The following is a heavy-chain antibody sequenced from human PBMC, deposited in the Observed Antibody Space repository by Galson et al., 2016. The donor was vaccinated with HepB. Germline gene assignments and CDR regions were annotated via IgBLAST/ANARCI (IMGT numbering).Heavy chain of an antibody. Sequence: SLRLSCAVSGFTFRDYAMIWVRQSPGAGLEWVSSISSGGDRRHYADSVRGRFTVSRDNSKNTLHLQMNSLRAEDTAVYYCAKVFYSESSGYYRSFDYWGQGTLVTVSS. CDR3: AKVFYSESSGYYRSFDY. D-gene: IGHD3-22*01. V-gene: IGHV3-23*01. CDR2: ISSGGDRR. J-gene: IGHJ4*02. CDR1: GFTFRDYA.